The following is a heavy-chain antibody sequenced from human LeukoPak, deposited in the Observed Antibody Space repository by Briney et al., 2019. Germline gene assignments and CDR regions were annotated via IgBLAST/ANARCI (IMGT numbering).Heavy chain of an antibody. D-gene: IGHD2-15*01. V-gene: IGHV1-2*06. CDR2: IDPNSGGT. CDR1: TGYY. CDR3: ARERVGLT. Sequence: ASVKVSCKTFTGYYMHWVRQAPGQGLEWMGRIDPNSGGTTYAQKFQGRLTMTSDTSISTIYLELSSLRSDDTAVYYCARERVGLTWSQGTLVTVS. J-gene: IGHJ5*02.